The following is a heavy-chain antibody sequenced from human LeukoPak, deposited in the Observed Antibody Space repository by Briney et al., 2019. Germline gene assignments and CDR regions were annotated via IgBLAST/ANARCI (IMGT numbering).Heavy chain of an antibody. D-gene: IGHD2-2*01. CDR3: ARGYHCSSTSCSNDY. V-gene: IGHV4-59*01. Sequence: SETLSLTCTVSGGSISSYYWSWIRQPPGKGLEWIGYIYYSGSTNYNPSLKSRVTISVDTSKNQFSLKLSSVTAADTAVYYCARGYHCSSTSCSNDYWGQGALVTVSS. CDR1: GGSISSYY. J-gene: IGHJ4*02. CDR2: IYYSGST.